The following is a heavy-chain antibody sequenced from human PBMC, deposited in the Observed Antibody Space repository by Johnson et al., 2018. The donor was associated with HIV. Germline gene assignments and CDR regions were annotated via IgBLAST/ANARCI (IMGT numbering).Heavy chain of an antibody. J-gene: IGHJ3*02. CDR3: AKGHWELLGGGDAFDI. V-gene: IGHV3-20*04. CDR2: IKWSGGST. CDR1: GFTFSNAW. D-gene: IGHD1-26*01. Sequence: VQLVESGGGLVKPGGSLRLSCAASGFTFSNAWMSWVRQAPGKGLEWVSGIKWSGGSTGYADSVKARFMISRDNAKKSLYLQMNSLRAEDTALYYCAKGHWELLGGGDAFDIWGQGTMVTVSS.